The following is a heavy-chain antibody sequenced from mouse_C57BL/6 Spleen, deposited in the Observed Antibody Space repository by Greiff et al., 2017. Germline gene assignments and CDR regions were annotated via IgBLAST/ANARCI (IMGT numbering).Heavy chain of an antibody. Sequence: QVQLQQSGPGLVQRSQSLSITCTVSGFSLNSYGVHWVRQSPGKGLEWLGVIWSGGRTDYNAAFISRLSISKDNSKSQVFFKMNSLQADDTAIYYCARRHAMDYWSQATSVTVSS. CDR3: ARRHAMDY. V-gene: IGHV2-2*01. CDR2: IWSGGRT. J-gene: IGHJ4*01. CDR1: GFSLNSYG.